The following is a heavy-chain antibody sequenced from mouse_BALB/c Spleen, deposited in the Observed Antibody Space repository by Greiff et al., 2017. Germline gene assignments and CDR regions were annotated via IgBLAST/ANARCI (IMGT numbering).Heavy chain of an antibody. J-gene: IGHJ4*01. D-gene: IGHD3-1*01. CDR1: GYAFTNYL. CDR2: INPGSGGT. V-gene: IGHV1-54*01. CDR3: ARGAHYYAMDY. Sequence: QVQLQQSGAELVRPGTSVKVSCKASGYAFTNYLIEWVKQRPGQGLEWIGVINPGSGGTNYNEKFKGKATLTADKSSSTAYMQLSSLTSDDSAVYFCARGAHYYAMDYWGQGTSGTVSS.